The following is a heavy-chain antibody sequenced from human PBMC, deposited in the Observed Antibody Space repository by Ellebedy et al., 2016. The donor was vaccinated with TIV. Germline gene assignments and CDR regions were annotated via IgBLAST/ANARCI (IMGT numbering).Heavy chain of an antibody. CDR1: GGSISSSSYY. Sequence: MPSETLSLTCTVSGGSISSSSYYWGWIRQPPGKGLEWIGEIYHSWSTNYNPSLKSRVTISVDKSKNQFSLKLSSVTAADTAVYYCARVEEGYSYGYWGQGTLVTVSS. D-gene: IGHD5-18*01. V-gene: IGHV4-39*07. CDR2: IYHSWST. J-gene: IGHJ4*02. CDR3: ARVEEGYSYGY.